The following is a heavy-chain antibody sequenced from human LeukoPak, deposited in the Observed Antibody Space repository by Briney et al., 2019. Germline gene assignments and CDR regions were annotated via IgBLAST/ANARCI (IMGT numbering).Heavy chain of an antibody. D-gene: IGHD3-3*01. J-gene: IGHJ3*02. CDR1: GGSISSYY. CDR3: ARDVGITIFGVADDAFDI. CDR2: IYYSGST. V-gene: IGHV4-59*01. Sequence: PSETLSLTCTVSGGSISSYYWSWIPQPPGKGLEWIGYIYYSGSTNYNPSLKSRVTISVDTSKNQFSLKLSSVTAADTAVYYCARDVGITIFGVADDAFDIWGQGTMVTVSS.